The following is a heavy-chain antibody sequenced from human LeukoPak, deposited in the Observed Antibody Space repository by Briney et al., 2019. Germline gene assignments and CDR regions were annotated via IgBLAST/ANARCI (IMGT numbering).Heavy chain of an antibody. J-gene: IGHJ4*02. CDR1: GDSLNSGNYY. CDR2: IFTSGNT. D-gene: IGHD2-21*02. Sequence: SETLSLTCTVSGDSLNSGNYYWTWIRQHPGKGLEWIGYIFTSGNTYYNPSLKGRLLTSVDTSKSQFSLRLTSVTAADTAVYYCARATLRGDPFDFWGLGIQVTVSS. V-gene: IGHV4-31*03. CDR3: ARATLRGDPFDF.